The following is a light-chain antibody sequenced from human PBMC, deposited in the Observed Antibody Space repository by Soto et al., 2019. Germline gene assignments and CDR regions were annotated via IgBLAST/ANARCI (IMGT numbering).Light chain of an antibody. CDR1: SSDVGGYNS. Sequence: QSALTQPASVSGSPGLSIAISCTGTSSDVGGYNSVSWYQQHPGKAPKLMIYDVSNRPSGVSNRFSGSKSGNTASLTISGVQAEDEGDYYCSSYTTGGSYVFGTGTKVTVL. CDR2: DVS. CDR3: SSYTTGGSYV. V-gene: IGLV2-14*01. J-gene: IGLJ1*01.